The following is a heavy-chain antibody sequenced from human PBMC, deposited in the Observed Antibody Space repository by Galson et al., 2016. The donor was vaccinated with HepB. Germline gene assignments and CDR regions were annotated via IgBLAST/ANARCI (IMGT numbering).Heavy chain of an antibody. J-gene: IGHJ6*02. D-gene: IGHD1-14*01. V-gene: IGHV3-21*01. CDR1: GFTFSNYA. Sequence: SLRLSCAASGFTFSNYAMNWVRQAPGKGLEWVSSISTGSGYIYYADSVKGRFTIPRDNAKNSLYLQMNSLRAEDTAVDYCAFNPGPEDVWGQGTTVTVSS. CDR2: ISTGSGYI. CDR3: AFNPGPEDV.